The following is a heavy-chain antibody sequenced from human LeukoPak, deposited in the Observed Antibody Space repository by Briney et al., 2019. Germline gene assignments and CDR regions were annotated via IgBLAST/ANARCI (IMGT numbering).Heavy chain of an antibody. CDR3: ARVGYGANYLDL. J-gene: IGHJ4*02. Sequence: ASVKVSCKASGYTFSHYGIGWVSQAPGQGLEWMGWLSLYNGNTNYAQKLLGRVTMTTETTTNTAYMELRSLRPDDTALYYCARVGYGANYLDLWGQGTLVTVSS. CDR2: LSLYNGNT. D-gene: IGHD4-17*01. V-gene: IGHV1-18*01. CDR1: GYTFSHYG.